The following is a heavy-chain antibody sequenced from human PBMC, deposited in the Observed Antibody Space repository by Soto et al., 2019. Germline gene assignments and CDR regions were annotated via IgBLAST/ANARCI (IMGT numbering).Heavy chain of an antibody. D-gene: IGHD3-10*01. Sequence: SETLSLTGAVSGVSISSGNWWTWVRQSPQRGLEYIGEIFHDGTANYYPSFERRVAISVDTSKNQFSLKLTSVTAADTAIYFCVRLVYDTRLNYMYFDFWGQGTLVTVSS. CDR1: GVSISSGNW. V-gene: IGHV4-4*02. CDR3: VRLVYDTRLNYMYFDF. CDR2: IFHDGTA. J-gene: IGHJ4*02.